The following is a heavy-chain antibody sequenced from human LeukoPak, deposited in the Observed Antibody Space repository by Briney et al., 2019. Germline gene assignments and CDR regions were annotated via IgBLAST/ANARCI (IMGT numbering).Heavy chain of an antibody. CDR1: GGSFSGYY. CDR3: ARDRIAAAGTFDY. CDR2: INHSGST. J-gene: IGHJ4*02. V-gene: IGHV4-34*01. Sequence: PSETLSLTCAVYGGSFSGYYWSWIRQPPGKGLEWIGEINHSGSTNYNPSLKSRVTISVDKSKNQFSLKLSSVTAADTAVYYCARDRIAAAGTFDYWGQGTLVTVSS. D-gene: IGHD6-13*01.